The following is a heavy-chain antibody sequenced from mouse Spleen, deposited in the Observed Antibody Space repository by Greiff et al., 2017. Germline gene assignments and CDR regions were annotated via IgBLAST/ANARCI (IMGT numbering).Heavy chain of an antibody. Sequence: EVQGVESGGDLVKPGGSLKLSCAASGFTFSSYGMSWVRQTPDKRLEWVATISSGGSYTYYPDSVKGRFTISRDNAKNTLYLQMSSLKSEDTAMYYCARQDSNYFCFDYWGQGTTLTVSS. D-gene: IGHD2-5*01. J-gene: IGHJ2*01. CDR1: GFTFSSYG. CDR3: ARQDSNYFCFDY. CDR2: ISSGGSYT. V-gene: IGHV5-6*01.